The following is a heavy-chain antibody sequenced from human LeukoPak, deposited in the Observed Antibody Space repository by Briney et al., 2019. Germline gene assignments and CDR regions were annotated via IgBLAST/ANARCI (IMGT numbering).Heavy chain of an antibody. J-gene: IGHJ4*02. CDR3: ARGGIMVRGVIDY. Sequence: PGGSLRLSCAASGFTFSSYSMNWVRQAPGKGLEWVGRSRNKANNYFTEYAASVKDRFTISRDDSKDSLNLQMNSLEIEDTGVYYCARGGIMVRGVIDYWGQGTLVTVSS. CDR2: SRNKANNYFT. CDR1: GFTFSSYS. D-gene: IGHD3-10*01. V-gene: IGHV3-72*01.